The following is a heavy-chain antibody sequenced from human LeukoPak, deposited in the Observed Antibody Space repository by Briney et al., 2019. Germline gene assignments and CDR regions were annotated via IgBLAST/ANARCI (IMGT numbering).Heavy chain of an antibody. Sequence: PGRSLRLSCAASGFTFDDYAMHWVRQAPGKGLEWVSGISWNSGSVGYADSVKGRFTISRDNAKNTLYLQMNSLRAEDTAVYYCAKEPSSSWYYFDYWGQGTLVTVSS. D-gene: IGHD6-13*01. CDR3: AKEPSSSWYYFDY. J-gene: IGHJ4*02. V-gene: IGHV3-9*01. CDR1: GFTFDDYA. CDR2: ISWNSGSV.